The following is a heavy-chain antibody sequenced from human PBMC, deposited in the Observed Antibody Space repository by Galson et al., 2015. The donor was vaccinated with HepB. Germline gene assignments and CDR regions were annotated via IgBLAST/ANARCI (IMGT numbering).Heavy chain of an antibody. J-gene: IGHJ2*01. D-gene: IGHD6-19*01. V-gene: IGHV3-21*01. CDR2: ISSSSTYI. Sequence: SLRLSCAASGFTFSNYDMNWVRQAPGQGLEWVSSISSSSTYIYYADSVKGRFTISRDNAKNSLYLQMNSLRAEDTAVYYCARGSPGEQWVILKNWYFDLWGRGTLVTVSS. CDR3: ARGSPGEQWVILKNWYFDL. CDR1: GFTFSNYD.